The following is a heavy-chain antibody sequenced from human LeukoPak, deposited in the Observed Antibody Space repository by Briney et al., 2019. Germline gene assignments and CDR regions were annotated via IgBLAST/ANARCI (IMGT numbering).Heavy chain of an antibody. D-gene: IGHD1-26*01. V-gene: IGHV3-23*01. CDR3: AKERDPYSGSYFGY. CDR2: VSGSGGST. Sequence: GGSLRLSCAASGFTFSSYAMSWVRQSPGKGPEWVSAVSGSGGSTYYADSVKGRFTISRDNSKNTLYLQMSSLRAEDTAVYFCAKERDPYSGSYFGYWGQGTLVTVSS. CDR1: GFTFSSYA. J-gene: IGHJ4*02.